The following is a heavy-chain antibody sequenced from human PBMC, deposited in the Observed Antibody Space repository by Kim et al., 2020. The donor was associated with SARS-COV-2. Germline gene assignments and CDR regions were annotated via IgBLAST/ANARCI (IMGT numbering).Heavy chain of an antibody. V-gene: IGHV3-33*08. J-gene: IGHJ3*02. CDR2: IWYDGSNK. Sequence: GGSLRLSCAASGFTFSSYGMHWVRQAPGKGLEWVAVIWYDGSNKYYADSVKGRFTISRDNSKNTLYLQMNSLRAEETAVYYCARDLQMVRAALGAFDIWGQETMVTVSS. CDR1: GFTFSSYG. D-gene: IGHD3-10*01. CDR3: ARDLQMVRAALGAFDI.